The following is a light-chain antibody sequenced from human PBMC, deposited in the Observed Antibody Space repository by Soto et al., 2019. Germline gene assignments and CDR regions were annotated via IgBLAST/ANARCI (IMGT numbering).Light chain of an antibody. V-gene: IGKV3-11*01. CDR2: DAS. Sequence: EIVLTQSPATLSLSPGERATLSCRASQSVSSYLAWYQQKPGQAPRLLIYDASNMATGIPARFSGSGAATAFTLTISSLAPEDFAVYYCQQRSNWPRWTFGQGTKVEIK. J-gene: IGKJ1*01. CDR1: QSVSSY. CDR3: QQRSNWPRWT.